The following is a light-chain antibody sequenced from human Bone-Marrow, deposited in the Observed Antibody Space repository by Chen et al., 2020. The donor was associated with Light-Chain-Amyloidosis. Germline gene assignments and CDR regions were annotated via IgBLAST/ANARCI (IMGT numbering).Light chain of an antibody. CDR3: AAWDDSLSGWV. Sequence: QSVLTQPPSASGTPGQRVSISCSGSSSNIGPNYVFWYQHLPGSAPKLLIYRNNQWPSGVPDRFSGSKSGTSASLAIIGLRSEDEADYYCAAWDDSLSGWVFGGGTRLPVL. J-gene: IGLJ3*02. CDR1: SSNIGPNY. V-gene: IGLV1-47*01. CDR2: RNN.